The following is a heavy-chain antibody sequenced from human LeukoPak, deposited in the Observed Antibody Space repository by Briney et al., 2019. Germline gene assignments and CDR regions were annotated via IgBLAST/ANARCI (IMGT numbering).Heavy chain of an antibody. CDR3: AKGYDSGSFSELGD. J-gene: IGHJ4*02. CDR2: ISYDGSNK. Sequence: GRSLRLSCAASGFTFSSYAMHWVRQAPGKGLEWVAVISYDGSNKYYADSVKGRLTISRDNSKNTLYLRMNSLRAEDTAVYYCAKGYDSGSFSELGDWGQGTLVTVSS. D-gene: IGHD3-10*01. CDR1: GFTFSSYA. V-gene: IGHV3-30-3*01.